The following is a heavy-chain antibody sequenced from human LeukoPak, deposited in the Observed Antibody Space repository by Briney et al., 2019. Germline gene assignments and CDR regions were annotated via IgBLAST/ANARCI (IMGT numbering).Heavy chain of an antibody. J-gene: IGHJ4*02. CDR1: GFTFSDYS. V-gene: IGHV3-48*01. CDR2: ISSSRGTI. CDR3: ARPYCSGGSCYSAIPAPAH. Sequence: GGALTLSCAASGFTFSDYSMSWVGQAPGKGLEWVSYISSSRGTIYYADSVKCLFTISRDKAKNSLYRQMNSLRAEDTAMYYCARPYCSGGSCYSAIPAPAHWGQGTLVTVSS. D-gene: IGHD2-15*01.